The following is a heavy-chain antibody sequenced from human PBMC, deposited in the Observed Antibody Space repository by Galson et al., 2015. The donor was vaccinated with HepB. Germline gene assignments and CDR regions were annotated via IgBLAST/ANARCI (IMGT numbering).Heavy chain of an antibody. CDR3: ARDEYGDGQDY. J-gene: IGHJ4*02. Sequence: SVKVSCKASGYTFTSYGISWVRQAPGQGLEWMGLISAYNGNTNYAQKLQGRVTMTTDTSKSTAYMELRSLRSDDTAVYYCARDEYGDGQDYWGQGTLVTVSS. CDR2: ISAYNGNT. CDR1: GYTFTSYG. V-gene: IGHV1-18*01. D-gene: IGHD4-17*01.